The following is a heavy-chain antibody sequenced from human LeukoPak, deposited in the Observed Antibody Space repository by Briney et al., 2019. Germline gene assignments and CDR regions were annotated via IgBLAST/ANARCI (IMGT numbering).Heavy chain of an antibody. CDR1: GVTFSSYA. Sequence: SVKFSCKASGVTFSSYAISWVRQAPGQGLEWMGRIIPILGIANYAQKFQGRVTITADKSTSTAYMELSSLRSEDTAVYYCARTLQAWYFDYWDQGTLVTVSS. CDR2: IIPILGIA. CDR3: ARTLQAWYFDY. J-gene: IGHJ4*02. V-gene: IGHV1-69*04. D-gene: IGHD4-11*01.